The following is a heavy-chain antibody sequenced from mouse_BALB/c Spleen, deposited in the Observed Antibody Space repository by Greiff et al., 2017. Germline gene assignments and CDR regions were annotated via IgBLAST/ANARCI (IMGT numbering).Heavy chain of an antibody. CDR3: NAGYGAWFAY. CDR2: IDPENGDT. CDR1: GFNIKDYY. D-gene: IGHD2-14*01. J-gene: IGHJ3*01. Sequence: EVQLQQSGAELVRSGASVKLSCTASGFNIKDYYMHWVKQRPEQGLEWIGWIDPENGDTEYAPKFQGKATMTADTSSNTAYLQLSSLTSEDTAVYYCNAGYGAWFAYWGQGTLVTVSA. V-gene: IGHV14-4*02.